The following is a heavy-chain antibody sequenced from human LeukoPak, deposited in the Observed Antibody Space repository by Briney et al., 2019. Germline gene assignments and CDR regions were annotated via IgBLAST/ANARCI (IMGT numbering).Heavy chain of an antibody. CDR2: IYYSGST. V-gene: IGHV4-61*01. J-gene: IGHJ4*02. D-gene: IGHD1-26*01. CDR1: GGSVNSGSYY. Sequence: PSQTLSLTCAVSGGSVNSGSYYWNWIRQPPGKGLEWIGYIYYSGSTNYNPSLKSRVTISVDTSKNQFSLKLSSVTAADTAVYYCARAAYSGSYHSDYWGQGTLVTVSS. CDR3: ARAAYSGSYHSDY.